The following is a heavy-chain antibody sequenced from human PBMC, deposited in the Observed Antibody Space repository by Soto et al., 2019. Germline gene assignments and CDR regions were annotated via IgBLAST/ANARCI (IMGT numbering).Heavy chain of an antibody. J-gene: IGHJ6*02. CDR3: AQATYAVSGFHRYSHGMAV. CDR1: GFTFSSYS. V-gene: IGHV3-30*03. Sequence: PGGSLRLSCAASGFTFSSYSMNWVRQAPGKGLEWVAVISSDGRNQFYADSVKGRFTISRGRSEDTVFLQMNSLRREDTAVYHCAQATYAVSGFHRYSHGMAVWGQGTTVTVSS. CDR2: ISSDGRNQ. D-gene: IGHD2-2*01.